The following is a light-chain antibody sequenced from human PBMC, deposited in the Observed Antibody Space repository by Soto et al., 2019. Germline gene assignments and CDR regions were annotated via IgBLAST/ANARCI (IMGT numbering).Light chain of an antibody. Sequence: DIQMTQSPSTLSASVGDRVTITCRASQNIRSRLAWYQQKPGEAPRLLIYEASVLENGVPSRFSGRGSGTEFTLTITSLQPDDFATYYCQQCHAYALTFGGGTKVEIK. CDR2: EAS. CDR1: QNIRSR. V-gene: IGKV1-5*03. J-gene: IGKJ4*01. CDR3: QQCHAYALT.